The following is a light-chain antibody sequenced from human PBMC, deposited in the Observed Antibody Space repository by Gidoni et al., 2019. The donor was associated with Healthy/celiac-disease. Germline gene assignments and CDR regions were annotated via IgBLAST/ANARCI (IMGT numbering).Light chain of an antibody. CDR2: GAS. J-gene: IGKJ1*01. CDR1: QSVSSSY. CDR3: QQYGSSSET. Sequence: EIVLTQSPGTLSLSPGERATLSCRASQSVSSSYLAWYQQKPGQAPRLLIYGASSRATGIPDRFSGSGSGTDCTLTISRLETEDFAVYYCQQYGSSSETFGQGTKVEIK. V-gene: IGKV3-20*01.